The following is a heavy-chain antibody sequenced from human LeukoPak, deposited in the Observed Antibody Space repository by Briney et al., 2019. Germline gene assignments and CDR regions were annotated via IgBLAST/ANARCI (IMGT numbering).Heavy chain of an antibody. Sequence: PSETLSLTCAVYGGSFSGYYWSWIRQPPGKGLEWIGEINHSGSTNYNPSLKSRVTISVDTSKNQFSLKLSSVTAADTAVYYCARVLDSSGYYYGFDPWGQGTLVTISS. CDR3: ARVLDSSGYYYGFDP. D-gene: IGHD3-22*01. CDR2: INHSGST. V-gene: IGHV4-34*01. CDR1: GGSFSGYY. J-gene: IGHJ5*02.